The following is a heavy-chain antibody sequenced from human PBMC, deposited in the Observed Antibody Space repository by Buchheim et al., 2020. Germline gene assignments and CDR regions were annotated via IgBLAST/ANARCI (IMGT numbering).Heavy chain of an antibody. CDR3: ARSPRVSGSYRPNWFDP. CDR2: IYYSGTT. V-gene: IGHV4-59*08. CDR1: GGSISSYY. J-gene: IGHJ5*02. Sequence: QVQLKESGPGLVKPSETLSLACTVSGGSISSYYWSWIRQPPGKGLEWIGYIYYSGTTNYNPSLKSRVTISVDTSKNQFSLKLSSVTAADTAVYYCARSPRVSGSYRPNWFDPWGQGTL. D-gene: IGHD1-26*01.